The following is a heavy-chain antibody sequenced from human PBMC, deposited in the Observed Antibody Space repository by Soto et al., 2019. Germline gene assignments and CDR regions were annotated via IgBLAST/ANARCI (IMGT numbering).Heavy chain of an antibody. CDR2: ISWNSGSI. V-gene: IGHV3-9*01. D-gene: IGHD6-19*01. Sequence: DVQLVESGGGLVQPGRSLRLSCAASGFTFDDYAMHWVRQAPGKGLEWASGISWNSGSIGYADSVKCRFTISRDNAKNSLYLQMNSLRAEDTALYYCAKDRGLVLSFYFDYWGQGTLVTVSS. J-gene: IGHJ4*02. CDR3: AKDRGLVLSFYFDY. CDR1: GFTFDDYA.